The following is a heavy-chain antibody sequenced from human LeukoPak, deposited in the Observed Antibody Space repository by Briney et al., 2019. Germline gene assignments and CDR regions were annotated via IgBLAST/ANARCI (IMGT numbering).Heavy chain of an antibody. Sequence: PGWSLRLSRAASRFTLSNYGMHWVRQAPGKGLEWVAFIRYDRSNKYYADSVKGRFTISRDNSKNTLYLQMNSLRAEDTAVYYCAKDLPTLLYVVVPVAKGWGQGTLVTVSS. J-gene: IGHJ4*02. CDR2: IRYDRSNK. D-gene: IGHD2-2*01. V-gene: IGHV3-30*02. CDR1: RFTLSNYG. CDR3: AKDLPTLLYVVVPVAKG.